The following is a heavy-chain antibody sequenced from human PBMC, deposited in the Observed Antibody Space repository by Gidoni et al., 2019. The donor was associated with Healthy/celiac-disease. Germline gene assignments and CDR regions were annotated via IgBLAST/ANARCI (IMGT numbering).Heavy chain of an antibody. V-gene: IGHV4-30-4*01. Sequence: QVQLQESGPGLVKPSQTLSLTCTVSGGSISRAVYYWSWIRQPPGKGLEWIGYIYYSGSTYYNPSLKSRVTISVDTSKNQFSLKLSSVTAADTAVYYWARATSSSSIPDYYGMDVWGQGTTVTVSS. D-gene: IGHD6-6*01. CDR2: IYYSGST. CDR3: ARATSSSSIPDYYGMDV. CDR1: GGSISRAVYY. J-gene: IGHJ6*02.